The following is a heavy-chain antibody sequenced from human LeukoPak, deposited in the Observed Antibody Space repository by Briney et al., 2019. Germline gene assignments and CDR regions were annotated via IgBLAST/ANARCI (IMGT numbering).Heavy chain of an antibody. D-gene: IGHD4/OR15-4a*01. CDR1: GYTFTTYA. J-gene: IGHJ3*02. V-gene: IGHV7-4-1*02. Sequence: ASVKVPCKASGYTFTTYAMNWVRQAPGQGLEWMGWITTNTGNPTYAQGFTGRFVFSLDTSVSTAFLQISSLKAEDTAVYYCARDGARLDIWGQGTMVTVSS. CDR3: ARDGARLDI. CDR2: ITTNTGNP.